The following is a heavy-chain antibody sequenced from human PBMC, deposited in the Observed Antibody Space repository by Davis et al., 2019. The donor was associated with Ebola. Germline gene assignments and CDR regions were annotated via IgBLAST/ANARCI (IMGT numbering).Heavy chain of an antibody. J-gene: IGHJ6*01. CDR3: LLQEHL. CDR1: GDSISRSY. Sequence: SETLSLTCGVSGDSISRSYWSWIRQPPGKGLEWIGNLYTSGTTNKNASLKSRLTILLDTSKNQLSLNLGFHQGPIGLPPGALLQEHLWG. V-gene: IGHV4-4*08. D-gene: IGHD1-26*01. CDR2: LYTSGTT.